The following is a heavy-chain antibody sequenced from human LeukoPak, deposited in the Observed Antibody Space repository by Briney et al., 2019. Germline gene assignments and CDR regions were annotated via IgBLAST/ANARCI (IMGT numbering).Heavy chain of an antibody. V-gene: IGHV3-30*02. CDR2: IPFDGSNK. CDR3: AKDHRVYDNSAFLDS. CDR1: GFTFSNYE. J-gene: IGHJ4*02. Sequence: GGSLRLSCAASGFTFSNYEMTWVRQAPGKGLEWVTFIPFDGSNKYYADSVKGRFTISRDNSKNTLYLQMNSLRAEDTAVYYCAKDHRVYDNSAFLDSWGQGTPVTVSS. D-gene: IGHD3-22*01.